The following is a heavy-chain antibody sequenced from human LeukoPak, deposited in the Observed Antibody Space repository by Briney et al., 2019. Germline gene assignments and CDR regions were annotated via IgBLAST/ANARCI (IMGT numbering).Heavy chain of an antibody. V-gene: IGHV3-7*01. CDR2: IKQDGSEK. D-gene: IGHD2-2*01. CDR1: GFTFSSFW. CDR3: ATSGYCSSTICPAFRWFDP. Sequence: HPGGSLRLSCAASGFTFSSFWMSWVRQAPGKGLEWVANIKQDGSEKYYVDSVKGRFTISRDNAKNSLYLQMNSLRAEDTAVYYCATSGYCSSTICPAFRWFDPWGQGTLVTVSS. J-gene: IGHJ5*02.